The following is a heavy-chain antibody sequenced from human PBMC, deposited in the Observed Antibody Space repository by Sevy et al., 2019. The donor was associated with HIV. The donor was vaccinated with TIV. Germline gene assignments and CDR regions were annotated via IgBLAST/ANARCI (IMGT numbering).Heavy chain of an antibody. Sequence: GGSLRLSCAASGFTFSSYGMHWVRQAPGKGLEWVAAISYDGSNKYYADSVKGRFTISRDNSKNTLYLQMNSLRAEDTAVYYCAKVGIYCSSTSCSHYYYYGMDVWGQGTTVTVSS. V-gene: IGHV3-30*18. CDR2: ISYDGSNK. CDR3: AKVGIYCSSTSCSHYYYYGMDV. CDR1: GFTFSSYG. D-gene: IGHD2-2*01. J-gene: IGHJ6*02.